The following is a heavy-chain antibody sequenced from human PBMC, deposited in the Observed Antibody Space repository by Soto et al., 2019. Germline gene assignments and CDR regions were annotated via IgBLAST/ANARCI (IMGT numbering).Heavy chain of an antibody. CDR1: GFSFSYYG. J-gene: IGHJ6*03. CDR3: ARDTSTGNYYMDV. V-gene: IGHV3-48*01. Sequence: EVQLVESGGGLVQPGGSLRLSCAASGFSFSYYGMNWVRQAPGKGLEWVSYISTSSSNIYYADSVKGRFTISRDNAKNSLSLQMNSLRAADTGVYYCARDTSTGNYYMDVWGKGTTVSVSS. D-gene: IGHD2-2*01. CDR2: ISTSSSNI.